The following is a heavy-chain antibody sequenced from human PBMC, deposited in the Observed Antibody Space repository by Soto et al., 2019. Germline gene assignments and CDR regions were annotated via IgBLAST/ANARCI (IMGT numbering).Heavy chain of an antibody. CDR2: ISAYNGNT. Sequence: ASVKVSCKASGYTFTSYGISWVRQAPGQGLEWMGWISAYNGNTNYAQKLQGRVTVTTDTSTSTAYMELRSLRSDDTAVYYCARVKFGVAGAEVAFNWFDLWGQGTLVTVSS. CDR3: ARVKFGVAGAEVAFNWFDL. J-gene: IGHJ5*02. D-gene: IGHD3-3*01. V-gene: IGHV1-18*01. CDR1: GYTFTSYG.